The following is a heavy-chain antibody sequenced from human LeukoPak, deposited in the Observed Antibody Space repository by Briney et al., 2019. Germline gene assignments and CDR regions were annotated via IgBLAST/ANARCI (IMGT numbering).Heavy chain of an antibody. CDR3: ARRDYYDLYYFDK. CDR2: IYSSGST. D-gene: IGHD3-22*01. V-gene: IGHV4-61*01. CDR1: GGSISSSSYY. J-gene: IGHJ4*02. Sequence: SETLSLTCTVSGGSISSSSYYWSWIRQPPGKGLEWIGCIYSSGSTNYDPSLKSRVTISVDTSKNQFSLKLSSVTAADTAVYYCARRDYYDLYYFDKWGQGTLVTVSS.